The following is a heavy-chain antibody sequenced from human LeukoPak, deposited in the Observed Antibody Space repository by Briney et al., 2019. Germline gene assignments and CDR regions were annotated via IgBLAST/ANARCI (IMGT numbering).Heavy chain of an antibody. V-gene: IGHV3-74*01. J-gene: IGHJ4*02. Sequence: PGGSLRLSCAASGFTFSSYWMHWVRHAAGKALVCVSRSNSDGSSTSYAYSVRGRFTISRDDAKNTLYLKMNSLRAEDTAVFYCARDPKNNYFDYWGQGTLVTVSS. CDR1: GFTFSSYW. CDR2: SNSDGSST. CDR3: ARDPKNNYFDY.